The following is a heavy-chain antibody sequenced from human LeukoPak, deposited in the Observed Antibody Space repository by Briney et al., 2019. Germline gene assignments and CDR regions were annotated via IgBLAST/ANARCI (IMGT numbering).Heavy chain of an antibody. CDR3: ARVGIAVAGTFDY. CDR1: GGSISSYY. J-gene: IGHJ4*02. V-gene: IGHV4-59*12. Sequence: SETLSLTCTVSGGSISSYYWSWIRQPPGKGLEWIGYIYYSGSTNYNPSLKSRVTISVDTSKNQFSLKLSSVTAADTAVYYCARVGIAVAGTFDYWGQGTLVTVSS. CDR2: IYYSGST. D-gene: IGHD6-19*01.